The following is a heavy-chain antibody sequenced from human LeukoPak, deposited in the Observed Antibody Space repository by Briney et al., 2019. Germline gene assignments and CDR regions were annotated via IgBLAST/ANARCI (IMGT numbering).Heavy chain of an antibody. CDR3: ARVFVGYCSSTSCWGYYYGMDV. D-gene: IGHD2-2*01. J-gene: IGHJ6*02. Sequence: PGGSLRLSCAASGFTFSSYWMHWVRQAPGKGLVWVSRINSDGSSTSYADSVKGRFTISRDNAKNTLYLQMNSLRAEDTAVYYCARVFVGYCSSTSCWGYYYGMDVWGRGTTVTVSS. CDR1: GFTFSSYW. V-gene: IGHV3-74*01. CDR2: INSDGSST.